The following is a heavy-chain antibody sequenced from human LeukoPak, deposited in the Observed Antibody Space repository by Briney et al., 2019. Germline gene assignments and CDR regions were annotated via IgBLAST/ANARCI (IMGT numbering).Heavy chain of an antibody. D-gene: IGHD1-26*01. Sequence: PSETLSLTCTVSGGSISSYYWSWIRQPPGKGLEWIGYIYYSGSTNYNPSLKSRVTISVDRSKNQLSLKLSSVTAADTAVYYCARQGHRLTLVDYYGMDVWGQGTTVTVSS. V-gene: IGHV4-59*08. J-gene: IGHJ6*02. CDR3: ARQGHRLTLVDYYGMDV. CDR2: IYYSGST. CDR1: GGSISSYY.